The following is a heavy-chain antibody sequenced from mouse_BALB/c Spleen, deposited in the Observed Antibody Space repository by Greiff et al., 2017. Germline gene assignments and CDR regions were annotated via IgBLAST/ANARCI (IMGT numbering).Heavy chain of an antibody. CDR3: AREGLTTVGADYFDY. CDR1: GFSLTSYG. Sequence: QVQVVESGPGLVAPSQSLSITCTVSGFSLTSYGVHWVRQPPGKGLEWLGVIWAGGSTNYNSALMSRLSISKDNSKSQVFLKMNSLQTDDTAMYYCAREGLTTVGADYFDYWGQGTTLTVSS. CDR2: IWAGGST. D-gene: IGHD1-1*01. V-gene: IGHV2-9*02. J-gene: IGHJ2*01.